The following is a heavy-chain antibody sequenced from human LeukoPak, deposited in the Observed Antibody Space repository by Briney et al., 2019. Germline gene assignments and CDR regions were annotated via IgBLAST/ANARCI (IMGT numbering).Heavy chain of an antibody. Sequence: GESLKISCKGSGYSFNTYWIGWVRQMPGKGLEWMGIIYPGDSDTEYSPSFQGQVTISADKSISTAYLQWSSLKASDTAMYYCARRSYCGGDCYSDYWGQGTLVTVSS. CDR3: ARRSYCGGDCYSDY. D-gene: IGHD2-21*02. V-gene: IGHV5-51*01. CDR2: IYPGDSDT. CDR1: GYSFNTYW. J-gene: IGHJ4*02.